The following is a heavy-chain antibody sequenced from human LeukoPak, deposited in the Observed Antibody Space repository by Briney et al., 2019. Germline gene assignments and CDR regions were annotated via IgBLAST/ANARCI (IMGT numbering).Heavy chain of an antibody. CDR2: ISSSSRYI. D-gene: IGHD1-14*01. CDR1: GFTFSSYS. Sequence: GGSLRLSCAASGFTFSSYSMNWVRQAPGKGLEWVSSISSSSRYISYADSVKGRLTLSRDNAKNSLYLQMNSLRAEDTAVYYCARVPGRGDGGYYYYYMDVWGKGTTVTVSS. J-gene: IGHJ6*03. V-gene: IGHV3-21*01. CDR3: ARVPGRGDGGYYYYYMDV.